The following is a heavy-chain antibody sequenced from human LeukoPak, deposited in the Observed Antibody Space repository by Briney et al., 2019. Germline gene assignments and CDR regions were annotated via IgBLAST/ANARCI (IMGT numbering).Heavy chain of an antibody. D-gene: IGHD3-10*01. Sequence: PSETLSLTCAVYGGSFSGYYWSWIRQPAGKGLEWIGRIYTSGGTDYNPSLKSRVIMSVDTSKNHLSLKLTSVTAADTAVYYCARDWDYYGSGRLDWGQGTLVTVSS. J-gene: IGHJ4*02. CDR1: GGSFSGYY. V-gene: IGHV4-4*07. CDR3: ARDWDYYGSGRLD. CDR2: IYTSGGT.